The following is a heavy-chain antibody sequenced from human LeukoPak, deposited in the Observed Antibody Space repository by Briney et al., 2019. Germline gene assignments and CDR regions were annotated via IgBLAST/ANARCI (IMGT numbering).Heavy chain of an antibody. CDR2: IYYSGST. CDR3: ARAVLLWFGESPYYFDY. Sequence: SETLSLTCTVSGGSISSYYWGWIRQPPGKGLEWIGYIYYSGSTNYNPSLKSRVTISVDTSKNQFSLKLSSVTAADTAVYYCARAVLLWFGESPYYFDYWGQGTLVTVSS. D-gene: IGHD3-10*01. J-gene: IGHJ4*02. V-gene: IGHV4-59*01. CDR1: GGSISSYY.